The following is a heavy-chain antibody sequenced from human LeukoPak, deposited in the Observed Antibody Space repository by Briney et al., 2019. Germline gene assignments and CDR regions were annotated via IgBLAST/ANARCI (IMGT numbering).Heavy chain of an antibody. V-gene: IGHV4-39*01. CDR2: IYYSGST. D-gene: IGHD3-3*01. CDR3: ASFLITIFGEGRGYYYGMDV. CDR1: GGSISSSSYY. Sequence: SETLSLTCTVSGGSISSSSYYWGWIRQPPGKGLEWIGSIYYSGSTYYNPSLKSRVTISVDTSKNQFSLKPSSVTAADTAVYYCASFLITIFGEGRGYYYGMDVWGQGTTVTVPS. J-gene: IGHJ6*02.